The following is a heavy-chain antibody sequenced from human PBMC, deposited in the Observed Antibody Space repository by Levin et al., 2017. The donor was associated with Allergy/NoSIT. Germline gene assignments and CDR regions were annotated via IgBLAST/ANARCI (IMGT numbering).Heavy chain of an antibody. V-gene: IGHV2-70*11. CDR2: IYWDDEK. CDR1: GFSLSSSGVC. Sequence: SVSGPTLVKVTQTLTLTCTVSGFSLSSSGVCVSWIRQPPGKAPEWLARIYWDDEKYYSTSLKARRTISKDTSKNQVGRTMTNMEPGDTSTYYCARERSSAWLDCDSWGQGTLVTVAS. J-gene: IGHJ4*02. CDR3: ARERSSAWLDCDS. D-gene: IGHD6-19*01.